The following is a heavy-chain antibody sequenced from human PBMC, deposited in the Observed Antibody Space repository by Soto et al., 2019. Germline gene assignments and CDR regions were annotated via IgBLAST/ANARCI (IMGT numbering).Heavy chain of an antibody. D-gene: IGHD6-13*01. CDR2: ISSGGSFI. V-gene: IGHV3-21*01. CDR3: ARGSRRTFDY. CDR1: GFTFSDFT. J-gene: IGHJ4*02. Sequence: EVQLVESGEGLVKPGGSLRLSCAASGFTFSDFTMNWVRQAPGKGLQWVSSISSGGSFISYADSVRGRFTISRDNAKNSLYLQVDSLRAEDTAVFFCARGSRRTFDYWGQGTLVTVSS.